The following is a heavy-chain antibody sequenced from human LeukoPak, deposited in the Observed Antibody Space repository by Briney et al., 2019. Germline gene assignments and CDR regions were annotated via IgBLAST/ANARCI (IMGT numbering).Heavy chain of an antibody. CDR3: LITTARVMAY. CDR1: GFTFSSYA. J-gene: IGHJ4*02. D-gene: IGHD1-14*01. CDR2: ISCSGGST. V-gene: IGHV3-23*01. Sequence: QSGGSLTLSCAASGFTFSSYAMSWVRQAPGKGLEWVSDISCSGGSTFYVDSVKGRFTISRDNSKNTLYLQMTSLRAEDKAVYYCLITTARVMAYWGQGTLVTVS.